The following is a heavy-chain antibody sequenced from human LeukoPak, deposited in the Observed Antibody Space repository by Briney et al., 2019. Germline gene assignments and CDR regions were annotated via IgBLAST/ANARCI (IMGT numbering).Heavy chain of an antibody. CDR1: GFTFSSYG. V-gene: IGHV3-30*02. Sequence: PGRSLRLSCAASGFTFSSYGMHWVRQAPGKGLEWVAFIRCDGSNKYYTDSVKGRFTISRDNSKNTLYLQMNSLRAEDTAVYYCAKDPSFRPGYFDYWGQGTLVTVSS. J-gene: IGHJ4*02. CDR3: AKDPSFRPGYFDY. CDR2: IRCDGSNK.